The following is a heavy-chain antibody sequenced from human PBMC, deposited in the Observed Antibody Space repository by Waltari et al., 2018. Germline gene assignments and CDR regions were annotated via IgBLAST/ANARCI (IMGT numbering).Heavy chain of an antibody. J-gene: IGHJ3*02. CDR1: GFTFRSYA. CDR3: AKDWYSSSWYIPHI. V-gene: IGHV3-23*01. D-gene: IGHD6-13*01. CDR2: ISGSGGST. Sequence: EVQLLESGGGLVQPGGSLRLSCAACGFTFRSYALSWVRQAPGKGLEWVSAISGSGGSTYYADSVKGRFTISRDNSKNTLYLQMNSLRAEDTAVYYCAKDWYSSSWYIPHIWGQGTMVTVSS.